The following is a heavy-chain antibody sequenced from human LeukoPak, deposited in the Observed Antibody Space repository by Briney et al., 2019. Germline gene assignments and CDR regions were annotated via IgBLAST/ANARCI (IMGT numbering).Heavy chain of an antibody. J-gene: IGHJ4*02. CDR3: ASGDSGSYYFDY. CDR2: IYSGGST. V-gene: IGHV3-53*01. CDR1: GFTVSRNY. D-gene: IGHD1-26*01. Sequence: GSLRLSCAASGFTVSRNYMTWVRQAPGKGLEWVSVIYSGGSTYYADSVKGRFTISRDNSKNTLYLQMNSLRAEDTAVYYCASGDSGSYYFDYWGQGTLVTVSS.